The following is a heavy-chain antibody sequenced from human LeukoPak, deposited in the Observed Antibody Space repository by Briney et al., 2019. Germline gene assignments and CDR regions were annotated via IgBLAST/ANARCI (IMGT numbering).Heavy chain of an antibody. D-gene: IGHD3-22*01. CDR2: IGDSGTPI. V-gene: IGHV3-11*01. J-gene: IGHJ4*02. CDR3: VRGPSDSSLPGY. CDR1: FTFSNYW. Sequence: PGGSLRLSCRFTFSNYWMSWVRQAPGKGLEWVSYIGDSGTPIYYANSVKGRFTISRDNAKSSLYLQMDSLRAEDAAVYYCVRGPSDSSLPGYWGQGTLVTVSS.